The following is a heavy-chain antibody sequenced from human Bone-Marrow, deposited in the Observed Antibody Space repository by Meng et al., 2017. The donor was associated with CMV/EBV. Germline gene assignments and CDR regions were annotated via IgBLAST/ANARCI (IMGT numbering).Heavy chain of an antibody. CDR2: FDPEDGET. CDR3: ARVTGRRRLNYYYYGMDV. V-gene: IGHV1-24*01. Sequence: ASVKVSCKVSGYTLTELSMHWVRQAPGKGLEWMGGFDPEDGETIYAQKFQGRVTMTEDTSTDTAYMELSSLRSEDTAVYYCARVTGRRRLNYYYYGMDVWGQGTTVTVSS. D-gene: IGHD6-25*01. J-gene: IGHJ6*02. CDR1: GYTLTELS.